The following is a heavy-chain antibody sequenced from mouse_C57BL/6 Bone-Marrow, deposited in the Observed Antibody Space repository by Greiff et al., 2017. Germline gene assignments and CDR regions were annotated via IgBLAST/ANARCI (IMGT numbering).Heavy chain of an antibody. V-gene: IGHV14-4*01. Sequence: VQLQQSGAELVRPGASVKLSCTASGFNIKDDYMHWVKQRPEPGLEWIGWIDPENGDTEYASKFQGKATITADTSSNTAYLQLSSLTSEDTAVYYCTTFDYDGYFDYWGQGTTLTVSS. CDR1: GFNIKDDY. D-gene: IGHD2-4*01. CDR2: IDPENGDT. CDR3: TTFDYDGYFDY. J-gene: IGHJ2*01.